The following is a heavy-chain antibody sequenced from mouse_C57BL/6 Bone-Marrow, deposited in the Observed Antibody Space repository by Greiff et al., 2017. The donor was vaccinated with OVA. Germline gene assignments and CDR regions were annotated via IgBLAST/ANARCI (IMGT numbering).Heavy chain of an antibody. J-gene: IGHJ1*03. Sequence: QVQLQQSGAELVKPGASVKLSCKASGYTFTSYWMHWVKQRPGQGLEWIGMIHPNSGSTNYNEKFKSKATLTVDKSSSTAYMQLSSLTSEDSAVYYCASSTVVATGYFDVWGTGTTVTVSS. V-gene: IGHV1-64*01. CDR2: IHPNSGST. D-gene: IGHD1-1*01. CDR1: GYTFTSYW. CDR3: ASSTVVATGYFDV.